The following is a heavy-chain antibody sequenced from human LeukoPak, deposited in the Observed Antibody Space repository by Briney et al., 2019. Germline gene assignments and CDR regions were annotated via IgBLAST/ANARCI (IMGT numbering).Heavy chain of an antibody. CDR1: GDSMNSYF. D-gene: IGHD6-13*01. CDR2: ISTSENT. J-gene: IGHJ5*02. V-gene: IGHV4-4*07. CDR3: ARDHGLASAWFDP. Sequence: SETLSLTCTVSGDSMNSYFWTWIRQPAGKGLGWIGRISTSENTNYNPSLKSRVTMSIDTSKNQFSLKLSSVTAADTAVYYCARDHGLASAWFDPWGQGTLVTVSS.